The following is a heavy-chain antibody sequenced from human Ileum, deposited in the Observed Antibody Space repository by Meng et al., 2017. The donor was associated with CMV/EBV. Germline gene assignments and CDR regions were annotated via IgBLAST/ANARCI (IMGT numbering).Heavy chain of an antibody. CDR2: FYHAGST. CDR3: ARCGGWRFDP. Sequence: HSCAVAGGAISSSNRWSWVRQPQGKGLEWIGEFYHAGSTNYSPSLKSGVTMSVDKSKNQFSLRLSSVTAADTAVYYCARCGGWRFDPWGKGTLVTVSS. D-gene: IGHD3-16*01. CDR1: GGAISSSNR. J-gene: IGHJ5*02. V-gene: IGHV4-4*02.